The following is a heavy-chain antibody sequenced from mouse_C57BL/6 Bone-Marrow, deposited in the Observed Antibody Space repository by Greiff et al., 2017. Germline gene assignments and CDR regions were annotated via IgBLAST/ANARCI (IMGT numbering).Heavy chain of an antibody. CDR1: GYTFTDYN. D-gene: IGHD1-1*01. CDR2: INPNNGGT. CDR3: ERNGNYYGSSYWYFDV. Sequence: VQLQQSGPELVKPGASVTMSCKASGYTFTDYNMNWVKQSHGKSLEWIGYINPNNGGTSYNQKFKGKATLSVNKSSSTAYMELRSLTSEDSAFYYCERNGNYYGSSYWYFDVWGTGTTVTVSS. V-gene: IGHV1-22*01. J-gene: IGHJ1*03.